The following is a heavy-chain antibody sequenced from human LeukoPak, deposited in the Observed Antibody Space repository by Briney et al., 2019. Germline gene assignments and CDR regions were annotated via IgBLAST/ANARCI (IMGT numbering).Heavy chain of an antibody. CDR1: GGTFSSYA. V-gene: IGHV1-69*13. CDR3: ARGVVVVAAIYFDY. J-gene: IGHJ4*02. CDR2: IIPIFGTA. D-gene: IGHD2-15*01. Sequence: SVKVSCKASGGTFSSYAISWVRQAPGQGLEWMGGIIPIFGTANYAQMFQGRVTITADESTSTAYMELSSLRSEDTAVYYCARGVVVVAAIYFDYWGQGTLVTVSS.